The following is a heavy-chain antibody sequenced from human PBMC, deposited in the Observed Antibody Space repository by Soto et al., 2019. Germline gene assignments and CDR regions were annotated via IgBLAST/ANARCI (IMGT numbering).Heavy chain of an antibody. J-gene: IGHJ4*02. Sequence: PGESLKISCKGSGYSFTSYWIGWVRQMPGKGLEWMGIIYPGDSDTRYSPSFQGQVTISADKSISTAYLQWSSLKASDTAMYYCARHVMYYDILTGYYPLYFDYWGQGTLVTVS. V-gene: IGHV5-51*01. CDR1: GYSFTSYW. D-gene: IGHD3-9*01. CDR3: ARHVMYYDILTGYYPLYFDY. CDR2: IYPGDSDT.